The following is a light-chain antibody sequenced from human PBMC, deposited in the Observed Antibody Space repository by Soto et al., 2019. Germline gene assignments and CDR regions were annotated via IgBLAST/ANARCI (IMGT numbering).Light chain of an antibody. CDR1: QSISSY. V-gene: IGKV1-39*01. J-gene: IGKJ1*01. CDR2: AAS. CDR3: QQSYSTPQA. Sequence: DIPMTQSPASLSAYEGDRVTSTFRASQSISSYLNWYQQKPGKAPKLLIYAASSLQSGVPSRFSGSGSGTDFTLTISSLQPEDFATYYCQQSYSTPQAFGQG.